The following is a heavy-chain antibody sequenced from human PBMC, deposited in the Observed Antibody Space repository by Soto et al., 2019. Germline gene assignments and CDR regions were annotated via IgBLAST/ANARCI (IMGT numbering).Heavy chain of an antibody. J-gene: IGHJ4*02. CDR1: DVSISSYY. CDR3: AREGNIGRWIQPIDS. CDR2: IHYNGNT. Sequence: SETMSHTCTVSDVSISSYYWSLIRQNPGKGLEWIGYIHYNGNTKYSPSLKSRVTMSVDTSKNHFSLKLISVTTADTAVYFCAREGNIGRWIQPIDSWGQGTLVTVSS. D-gene: IGHD2-2*03. V-gene: IGHV4-59*01.